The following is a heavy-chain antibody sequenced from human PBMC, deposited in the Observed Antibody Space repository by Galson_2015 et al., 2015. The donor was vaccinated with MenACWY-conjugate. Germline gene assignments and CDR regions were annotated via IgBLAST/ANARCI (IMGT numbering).Heavy chain of an antibody. CDR3: AREDFYRCDY. D-gene: IGHD2/OR15-2a*01. J-gene: IGHJ4*02. V-gene: IGHV3-7*03. CDR2: IKDDGTDK. CDR1: GFTFSNYW. Sequence: SLRLSCAASGFTFSNYWMTWVRQAPGKGLEWLTKIKDDGTDKYYVHSVRGRFTISRDNAKNSLYLQMNSLRDDDTAVYYCAREDFYRCDYWGQGTLVTVSS.